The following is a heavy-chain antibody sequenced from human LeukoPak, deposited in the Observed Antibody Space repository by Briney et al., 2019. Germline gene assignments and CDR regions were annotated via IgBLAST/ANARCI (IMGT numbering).Heavy chain of an antibody. Sequence: GGPLRLPCAASGFTFSSYAMHWVRQAPGKGLEWVAVISYDGSNKYYADSVKGRFTISRDNSKNTLYLQMNSLRAEDTAVYYCAKEYCSGGSCYYYYMDVWGKGTTVTISS. J-gene: IGHJ6*03. CDR3: AKEYCSGGSCYYYYMDV. CDR2: ISYDGSNK. CDR1: GFTFSSYA. V-gene: IGHV3-30*04. D-gene: IGHD2-15*01.